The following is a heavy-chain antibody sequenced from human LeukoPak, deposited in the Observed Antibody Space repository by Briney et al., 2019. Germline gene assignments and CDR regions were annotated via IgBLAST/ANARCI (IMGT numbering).Heavy chain of an antibody. CDR1: RFTFSSYA. D-gene: IGHD6-13*01. J-gene: IGHJ4*02. CDR3: ARGSSSWYLGGLNY. Sequence: PGRSLRLSCAASRFTFSSYAMHWVRQAPGKGLEWVAVISYDGSNKYYADSVKGRFTISRDNSKNTLYLQMNSLRAGDTAVYFCARGSSSWYLGGLNYWGQGTLVTVSS. CDR2: ISYDGSNK. V-gene: IGHV3-30-3*01.